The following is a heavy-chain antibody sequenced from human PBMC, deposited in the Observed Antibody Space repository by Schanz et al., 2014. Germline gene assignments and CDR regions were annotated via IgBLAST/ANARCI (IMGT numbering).Heavy chain of an antibody. CDR2: INGYNGHT. Sequence: QVQLVQSGAEVKKPGASVKVSCKASGYTFSSYGITWVRQAPGQGLEWMGWINGYNGHTLYAQKVQGRVTMTTDTSTGTAYMELRSLRSEDTAVYYCARGRGCTGGSCYSWFDLWGRGTLVTVSS. CDR3: ARGRGCTGGSCYSWFDL. V-gene: IGHV1-18*01. CDR1: GYTFSSYG. D-gene: IGHD2-15*01. J-gene: IGHJ2*01.